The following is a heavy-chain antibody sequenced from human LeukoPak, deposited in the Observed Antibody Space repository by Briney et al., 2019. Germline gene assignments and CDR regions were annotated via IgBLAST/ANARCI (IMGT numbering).Heavy chain of an antibody. CDR1: GASLSSYY. CDR2: VHHTGSR. CDR3: ARDGNSGYDSLDYYYGMDV. J-gene: IGHJ6*02. V-gene: IGHV4-59*01. D-gene: IGHD5-12*01. Sequence: SETLSLTCTVSGASLSSYYWSWIRQSPGKGLEWIGYVHHTGSRSYNPSLKSRVTISVDTSKNQFSLKLSSVTAADTAVYYCARDGNSGYDSLDYYYGMDVWGQGTTVTVSS.